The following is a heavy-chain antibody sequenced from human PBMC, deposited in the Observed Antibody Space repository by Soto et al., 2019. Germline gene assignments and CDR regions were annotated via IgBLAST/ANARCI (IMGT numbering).Heavy chain of an antibody. D-gene: IGHD6-13*01. Sequence: SETLSLTCTVSGGSISSSSYYWGWIRQPPGKGLEWIGEINHSGSTNYNPSLKSRVTISVDTSKNQFSLKLSSVTAADTAVYYCARVGALYSSSWYRHNNWFDPWGQGTLVTVSS. CDR3: ARVGALYSSSWYRHNNWFDP. CDR2: INHSGST. CDR1: GGSISSSSYY. V-gene: IGHV4-39*07. J-gene: IGHJ5*02.